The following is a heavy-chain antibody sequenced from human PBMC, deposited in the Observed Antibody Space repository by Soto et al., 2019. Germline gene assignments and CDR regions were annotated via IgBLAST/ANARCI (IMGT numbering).Heavy chain of an antibody. D-gene: IGHD5-12*01. V-gene: IGHV3-21*01. CDR3: ARDRSGYDFYS. J-gene: IGHJ4*02. Sequence: GGSLRLSCAASGFTFSXYSMNWVRQAPGKGLEWVSSISSSSSYIYYADSVKGRFTISRDNAKNSLYLQMNSLRAEDTAVYYCARDRSGYDFYSWGQGTLVTVSS. CDR1: GFTFSXYS. CDR2: ISSSSSYI.